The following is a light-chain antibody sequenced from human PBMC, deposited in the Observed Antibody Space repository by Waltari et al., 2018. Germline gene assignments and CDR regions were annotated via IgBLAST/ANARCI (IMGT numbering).Light chain of an antibody. V-gene: IGLV2-8*01. CDR1: SSDIGRYDL. Sequence: QSALTQPPSAAGSPGQSVAISCTGTSSDIGRYDLVSWYQQHPGKAPKHIISEVNKRPSGVPDRFSGAKSVNTASLTVSGLQAEDEADYYCSSHGGSDKFYVFGTGTKVTVL. CDR2: EVN. J-gene: IGLJ1*01. CDR3: SSHGGSDKFYV.